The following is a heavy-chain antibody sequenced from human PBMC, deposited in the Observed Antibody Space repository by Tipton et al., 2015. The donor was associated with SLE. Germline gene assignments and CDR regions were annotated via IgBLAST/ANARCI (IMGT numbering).Heavy chain of an antibody. CDR2: ISYDGSNK. CDR3: ARECVVAAAGPCDAFDI. Sequence: SLRLSCAASGFTFSSYAMHWVRQAPGKGLEWVALISYDGSNKYYADSVKGRFTISRDNSKNTLYLQMNSLRAEDTAVYYCARECVVAAAGPCDAFDIWGQGTMVTVSS. V-gene: IGHV3-30*04. CDR1: GFTFSSYA. D-gene: IGHD6-13*01. J-gene: IGHJ3*02.